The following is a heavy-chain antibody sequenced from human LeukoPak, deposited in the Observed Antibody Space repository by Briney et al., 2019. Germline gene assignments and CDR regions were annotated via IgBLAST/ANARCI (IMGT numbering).Heavy chain of an antibody. V-gene: IGHV1-46*01. CDR1: GYTITNNY. D-gene: IGHD3-22*01. Sequence: ASVKVSCKASGYTITNNYMHWVRQAPGQGLEWMGVINPSGTGTSYAQKFQGRVTITADESTSTAYMELSSLRSEDTAVYYCARGNFTTHYDSSGYYPLYYFDYWGQGTLVTVSS. CDR2: INPSGTGT. CDR3: ARGNFTTHYDSSGYYPLYYFDY. J-gene: IGHJ4*02.